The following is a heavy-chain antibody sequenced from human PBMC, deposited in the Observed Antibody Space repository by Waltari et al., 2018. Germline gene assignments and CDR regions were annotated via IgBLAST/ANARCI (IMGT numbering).Heavy chain of an antibody. D-gene: IGHD1-26*01. CDR2: MNPNSGNT. J-gene: IGHJ5*02. CDR1: GYTFNSSD. V-gene: IGHV1-8*01. CDR3: ARVASDSYWVS. Sequence: QVQLVQSGAEVKKPGAAVKVCCKASGYTFNSSDINWVRQATGQGLEWMGWMNPNSGNTGYAQKFQGRVTMTRNTSISTAYMELSSLRSEDTAVYYCARVASDSYWVSWGQGTLVTVSS.